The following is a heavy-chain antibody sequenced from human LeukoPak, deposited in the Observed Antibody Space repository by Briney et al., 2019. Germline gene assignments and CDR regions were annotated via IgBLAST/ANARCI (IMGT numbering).Heavy chain of an antibody. Sequence: AGGSLRLSCAASGVTFSSYSMNWVRQPPGKGLEWVSNIGTSSTTIYYADSVKGRFTISRDNAKNSLYLQMNSLRADDTAVYYCARFAAGGSYYYYMDVWGKGTTVTVSS. CDR2: IGTSSTTI. CDR1: GVTFSSYS. J-gene: IGHJ6*03. CDR3: ARFAAGGSYYYYMDV. V-gene: IGHV3-48*01. D-gene: IGHD6-25*01.